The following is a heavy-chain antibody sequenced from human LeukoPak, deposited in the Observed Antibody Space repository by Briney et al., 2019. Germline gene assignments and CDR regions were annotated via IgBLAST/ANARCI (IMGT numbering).Heavy chain of an antibody. CDR1: GFTFTNYG. V-gene: IGHV3-33*01. Sequence: GGSLRLSCAASGFTFTNYGMHWVRQAPGKGLEWVAVTWYDGSNKYYADSVKGRFTISRDNSKNTLYLQMNSLRAEDTAVYYCARLRELPPRAWFDPWGQGTLVTVSS. CDR3: ARLRELPPRAWFDP. CDR2: TWYDGSNK. D-gene: IGHD1-26*01. J-gene: IGHJ5*02.